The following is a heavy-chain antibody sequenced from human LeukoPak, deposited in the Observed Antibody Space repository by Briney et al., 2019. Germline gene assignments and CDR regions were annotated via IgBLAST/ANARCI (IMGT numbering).Heavy chain of an antibody. CDR3: AKVVRTDWFGTFDY. CDR2: FSAGIT. Sequence: GGSLRLSCAASGFTFSHYAMSWVRQAPGKGLEWVSGFSAGITYYADSVKGRFTISRDNSENTLYLQMNSLRAEDTAVHYCAKVVRTDWFGTFDYWGQGTLVTVSS. V-gene: IGHV3-23*01. D-gene: IGHD3-10*01. J-gene: IGHJ4*02. CDR1: GFTFSHYA.